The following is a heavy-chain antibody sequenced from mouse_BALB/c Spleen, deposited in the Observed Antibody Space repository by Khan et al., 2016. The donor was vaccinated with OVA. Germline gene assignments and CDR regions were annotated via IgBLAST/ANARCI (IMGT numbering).Heavy chain of an antibody. CDR3: ARWGLGWEGYFDY. CDR1: GYTFTNYG. D-gene: IGHD2-3*01. J-gene: IGHJ2*01. Sequence: QIQLVQSGPELKKPGETVKISCKASGYTFTNYGMNWVKQAPGKGLKWMGWIDTYTGEPTYADDFKGRFAFSLETSASTAYLQINNLKNEDTATYFGARWGLGWEGYFDYWGQGTTLTVSS. CDR2: IDTYTGEP. V-gene: IGHV9-3-1*01.